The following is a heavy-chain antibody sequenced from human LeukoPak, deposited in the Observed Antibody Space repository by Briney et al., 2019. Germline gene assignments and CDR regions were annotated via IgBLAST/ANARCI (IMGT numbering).Heavy chain of an antibody. V-gene: IGHV3-33*01. Sequence: GGSLRLSCAASGFTFSTYGMHWVRQAPGKGLEWVAVIWNDGSNKYYADSVKGRFTISRDNSKNTLYLQMNTLRAEDTAMYFCVGAPYYYASGTFSPFDYWGQGTLVTVSS. CDR1: GFTFSTYG. CDR2: IWNDGSNK. CDR3: VGAPYYYASGTFSPFDY. J-gene: IGHJ4*02. D-gene: IGHD3-10*01.